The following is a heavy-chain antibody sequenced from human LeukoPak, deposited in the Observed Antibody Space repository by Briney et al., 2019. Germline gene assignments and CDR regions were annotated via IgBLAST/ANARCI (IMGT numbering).Heavy chain of an antibody. J-gene: IGHJ1*01. Sequence: PSETLSLTCAVYGGSFSGYYWSWIRQPPGKGLEWIGEINHSGSTNYNPSLKRRVTISVATSKNQFSLKLSSVAAADTAVYYCARGGWSAAEYFQHWGQGTLVTVSS. CDR3: ARGGWSAAEYFQH. CDR1: GGSFSGYY. CDR2: INHSGST. V-gene: IGHV4-34*01.